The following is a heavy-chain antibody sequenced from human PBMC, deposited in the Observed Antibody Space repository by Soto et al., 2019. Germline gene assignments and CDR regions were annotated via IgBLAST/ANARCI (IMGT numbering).Heavy chain of an antibody. CDR3: AREFSGYYDSSGYPGPFDY. D-gene: IGHD3-22*01. V-gene: IGHV3-30-3*01. CDR1: GFTFSSYA. J-gene: IGHJ4*02. CDR2: ISYDGSNK. Sequence: GGSLRLSCAASGFTFSSYAMHWVRQAPGKGLEWVAVISYDGSNKYYADSVKGRFTISRDNSKNTLYLQMNSLRAEDTAVYYCAREFSGYYDSSGYPGPFDYWGQGTLVTVSS.